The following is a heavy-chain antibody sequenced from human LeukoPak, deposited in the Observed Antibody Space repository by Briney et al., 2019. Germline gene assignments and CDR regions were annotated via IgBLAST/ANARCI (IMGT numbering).Heavy chain of an antibody. CDR3: ARVGSGRDGFKGAFEI. D-gene: IGHD5-24*01. CDR1: GGSISSYY. Sequence: ETESLTCTVSGGSISSYYWSWIRQPAGKGLEWIGRIYTSGSTNYNPTRKSRTTQSVDTSKNQFSLKLSSVTAADTAVYYCARVGSGRDGFKGAFEIWGPGTTGTVSS. V-gene: IGHV4-4*07. J-gene: IGHJ3*02. CDR2: IYTSGST.